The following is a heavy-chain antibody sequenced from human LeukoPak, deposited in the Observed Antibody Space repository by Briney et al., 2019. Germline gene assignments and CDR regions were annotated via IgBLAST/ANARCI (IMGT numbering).Heavy chain of an antibody. CDR2: ISSSSSYI. Sequence: PGGSLRLSCAASGFTFSSCSMNWVRQAPGKGLEWVSSISSSSSYIYYADSVKGRFTISRDNAKNSLYLQMNSLRAEDTAVYYCARDLETIFGVVTDPLDYWGQGTLVTVSS. J-gene: IGHJ4*02. CDR1: GFTFSSCS. CDR3: ARDLETIFGVVTDPLDY. D-gene: IGHD3-3*01. V-gene: IGHV3-21*01.